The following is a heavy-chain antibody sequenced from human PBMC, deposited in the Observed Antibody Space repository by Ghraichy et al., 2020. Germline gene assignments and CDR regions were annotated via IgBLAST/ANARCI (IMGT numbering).Heavy chain of an antibody. J-gene: IGHJ4*02. CDR3: ARCPRIYYDSSGYYFDY. V-gene: IGHV4-34*01. D-gene: IGHD3-22*01. Sequence: SETLSLTCAVYGGSFSGYYWSWIRQPPGKGLEWIGEINHSGSTNYNPSLKSQVTISVDTSKNQFSLKLSSVTAADTAVYYCARCPRIYYDSSGYYFDYWGQGTLVTVSS. CDR1: GGSFSGYY. CDR2: INHSGST.